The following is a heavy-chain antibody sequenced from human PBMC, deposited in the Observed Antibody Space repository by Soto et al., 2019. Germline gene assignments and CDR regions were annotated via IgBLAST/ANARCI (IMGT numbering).Heavy chain of an antibody. CDR1: GGSISSSAYY. CDR2: LYYTGST. J-gene: IGHJ4*02. CDR3: ASRPDSGDLYNYFDY. Sequence: SETLSLTCTVSGGSISSSAYYWGWVRQPPGKGLEWSGSLYYTGSTQYSPSLKGRVAISVDRSRNQLSLQMGSVTAADTGIYYCASRPDSGDLYNYFDYWGQGALVTVAS. D-gene: IGHD4-17*01. V-gene: IGHV4-39*01.